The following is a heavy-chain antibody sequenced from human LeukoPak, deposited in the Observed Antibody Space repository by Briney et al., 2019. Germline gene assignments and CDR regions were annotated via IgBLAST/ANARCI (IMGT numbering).Heavy chain of an antibody. CDR1: GFTFSNYA. D-gene: IGHD1-26*01. Sequence: GGSLRLSRAASGFTFSNYAMSWVRQAPGKGLEWVSVISGNGGSTYHAGSVKGRFTISRDNSQNTLYLQMNSLRAEDTAVYYCAKTGGATNFGPLDSWGQGTLVFVSS. CDR3: AKTGGATNFGPLDS. V-gene: IGHV3-23*01. J-gene: IGHJ4*02. CDR2: ISGNGGST.